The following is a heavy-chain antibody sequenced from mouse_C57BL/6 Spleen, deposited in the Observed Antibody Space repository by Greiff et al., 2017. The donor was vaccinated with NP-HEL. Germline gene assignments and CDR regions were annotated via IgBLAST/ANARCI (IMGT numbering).Heavy chain of an antibody. D-gene: IGHD1-1*01. J-gene: IGHJ4*01. CDR3: ASLLRSSMDY. CDR2: INPYNGGT. CDR1: GYTFTDYY. Sequence: VQLQQSGPVLVKPGASVKMSCKASGYTFTDYYMNWVKQSHGKSLEWIGVINPYNGGTNYNEKFKSKATLTVDTSSRTAYMQLSSLTSEDSAVYYCASLLRSSMDYWGQGTSVTVSS. V-gene: IGHV1-19*01.